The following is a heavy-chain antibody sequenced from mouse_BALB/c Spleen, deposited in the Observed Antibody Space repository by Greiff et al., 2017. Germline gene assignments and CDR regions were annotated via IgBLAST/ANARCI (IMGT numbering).Heavy chain of an antibody. V-gene: IGHV1-55*01. J-gene: IGHJ4*01. CDR3: ARYYGNYVGYAMDY. CDR2: IYPGSGST. Sequence: QVQLQQPGAELVKPGTSVKLSCKASGYNFTSYWINWVKLRPGQGLEWIGDIYPGSGSTNYNEKFKSKATLTVDTSSSTAYMQLSSLASEDSALYYCARYYGNYVGYAMDYWGQGTSVTVAS. D-gene: IGHD2-1*01. CDR1: GYNFTSYW.